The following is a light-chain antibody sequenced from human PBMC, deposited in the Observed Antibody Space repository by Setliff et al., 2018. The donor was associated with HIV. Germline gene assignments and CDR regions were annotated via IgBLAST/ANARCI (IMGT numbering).Light chain of an antibody. V-gene: IGLV2-11*01. Sequence: QSALTQPPSVSGSPGQSVTISCTGTSSDVGGYNYVSWYQQHPGKAPKVLIYDVTQRPSGVPDRFSGSKSGNTASLTISGLQAEDDADYYCCSFAGTYIFYVFGSGTKGTVL. CDR1: SSDVGGYNY. CDR3: CSFAGTYIFYV. CDR2: DVT. J-gene: IGLJ1*01.